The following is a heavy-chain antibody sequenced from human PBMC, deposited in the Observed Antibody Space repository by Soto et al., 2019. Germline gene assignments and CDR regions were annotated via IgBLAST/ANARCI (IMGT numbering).Heavy chain of an antibody. D-gene: IGHD6-13*01. Sequence: GGSLRLSCAASGFTFSSYGMHWVRQAPGKGLEWVAVIWYDGSNKYYADSVKGRFTISRDNSKNTLYLQMNSLRAEDTAVYYCARDPSRVYYYYGMDVWVQVSTVTVSS. J-gene: IGHJ6*02. CDR3: ARDPSRVYYYYGMDV. CDR1: GFTFSSYG. CDR2: IWYDGSNK. V-gene: IGHV3-33*01.